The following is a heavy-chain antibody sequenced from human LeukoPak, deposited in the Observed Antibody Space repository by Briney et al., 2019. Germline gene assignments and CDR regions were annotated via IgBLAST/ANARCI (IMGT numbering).Heavy chain of an antibody. CDR2: INHSGST. J-gene: IGHJ4*02. Sequence: SETPSLTCAVYGGSFSGYYWSWIRQPPGKGLEWIGEINHSGSTNYNPSLKSRVTISVDTSKNQFSLKLSSVTAADTAVYYCARGKAIGTLDYWGQGTLVTVSS. V-gene: IGHV4-34*01. CDR3: ARGKAIGTLDY. CDR1: GGSFSGYY.